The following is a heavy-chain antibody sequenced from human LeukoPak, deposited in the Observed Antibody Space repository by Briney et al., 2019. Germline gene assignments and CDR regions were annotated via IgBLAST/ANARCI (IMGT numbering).Heavy chain of an antibody. Sequence: PGGSLRLSCAASGFTFSSYAMSWFRQAQGKGLEWVSAISGSGGSTYYADSVKGRFTISRDNSKNTLYLQMNSLRAEDTAVYYCAKGGSGHSVGGSCYYDYWGQGTLVTVSS. J-gene: IGHJ4*02. CDR3: AKGGSGHSVGGSCYYDY. V-gene: IGHV3-23*01. CDR1: GFTFSSYA. CDR2: ISGSGGST. D-gene: IGHD2-15*01.